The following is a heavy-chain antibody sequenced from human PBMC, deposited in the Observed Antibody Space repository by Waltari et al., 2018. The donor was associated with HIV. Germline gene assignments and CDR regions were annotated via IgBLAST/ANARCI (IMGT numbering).Heavy chain of an antibody. CDR1: GYTFTRYA. D-gene: IGHD2-15*01. V-gene: IGHV1-3*04. J-gene: IGHJ4*02. CDR3: ARKGAAGFFYFDC. CDR2: INTGNDNT. Sequence: VQLVQSGAEVKKPGASVKVSCKASGYTFTRYAIHWVRQAPGQRLEWMGWINTGNDNTEYSQKFQGRVTIARDTSASTAYMELSSLTSEDTAIYYCARKGAAGFFYFDCWGQGTLVTVSS.